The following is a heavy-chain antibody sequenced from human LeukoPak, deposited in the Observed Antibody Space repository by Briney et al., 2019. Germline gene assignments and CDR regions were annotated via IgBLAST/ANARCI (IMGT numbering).Heavy chain of an antibody. J-gene: IGHJ6*03. CDR1: GGSISSGSYY. Sequence: PSGTLSLTCTVSGGSISSGSYYWRWVRQPAGAGLEWIGRIYTSGSTNYSPSLKSRVTISVATSKNQCSLKLSSVTAADTAVYYCARPSTGDYMDVWGKGTTVTVSS. D-gene: IGHD2-2*01. V-gene: IGHV4-61*02. CDR3: ARPSTGDYMDV. CDR2: IYTSGST.